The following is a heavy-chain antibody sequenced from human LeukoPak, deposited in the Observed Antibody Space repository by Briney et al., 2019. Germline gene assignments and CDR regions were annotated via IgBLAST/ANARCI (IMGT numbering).Heavy chain of an antibody. CDR1: GYTFTSYY. CDR2: INPRSGDA. D-gene: IGHD5-18*01. CDR3: ARHHVDTANDY. J-gene: IGHJ4*02. V-gene: IGHV1-46*01. Sequence: ASVKVSCTASGYTFTSYYMHWVRQAPGQGLEWMGIINPRSGDASYAQRFQGRVTMTRDTSTTTVYMELSSLRSEDTAVYYCARHHVDTANDYWGQGTLVTVSS.